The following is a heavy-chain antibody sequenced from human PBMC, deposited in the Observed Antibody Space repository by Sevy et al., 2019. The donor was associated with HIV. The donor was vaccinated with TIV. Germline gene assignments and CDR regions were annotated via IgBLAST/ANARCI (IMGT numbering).Heavy chain of an antibody. CDR3: ARDGGCSSTSCLLYFDY. V-gene: IGHV3-11*04. CDR1: GFTFSDYY. D-gene: IGHD2-2*01. J-gene: IGHJ4*02. CDR2: ISGSDNTI. Sequence: GGSLRLSCAASGFTFSDYYMSWIRQAPGKGLEWISYISGSDNTIYYADSVKGRFSISRDNAKNSLYLQMNSLRAEDTAVYYCARDGGCSSTSCLLYFDYWGQGSLVTVSS.